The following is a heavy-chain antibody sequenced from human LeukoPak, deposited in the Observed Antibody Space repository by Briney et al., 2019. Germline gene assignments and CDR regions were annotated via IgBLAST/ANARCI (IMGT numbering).Heavy chain of an antibody. D-gene: IGHD3-10*01. V-gene: IGHV4-4*07. J-gene: IGHJ5*02. Sequence: SETLSLTCTVSGGSISSYYWSWIRQPAGKGLEWIGRIYTSGSTNYNPSLKSRVTMSVDTSKNQFSLKLSSVTAADTAVYYCARDLVRGVIITSFGWFDPWGQGTLVTVSP. CDR2: IYTSGST. CDR3: ARDLVRGVIITSFGWFDP. CDR1: GGSISSYY.